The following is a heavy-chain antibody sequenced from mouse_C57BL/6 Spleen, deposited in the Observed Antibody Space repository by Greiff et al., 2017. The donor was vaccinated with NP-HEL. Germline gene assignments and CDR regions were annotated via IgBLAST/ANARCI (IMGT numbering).Heavy chain of an antibody. CDR2: IDPSDSYT. CDR1: GYTFTSYW. CDR3: AREDTFAY. V-gene: IGHV1-50*01. J-gene: IGHJ3*01. Sequence: QVQLQQPGAELVKPGASVKLSCKASGYTFTSYWMQWVKQRPGQGLEWIGEIDPSDSYTNYNQKFKGKATLTVDTSSSTAYMQLSSLTSEDCAVYYCAREDTFAYWGQGTLVTVSA.